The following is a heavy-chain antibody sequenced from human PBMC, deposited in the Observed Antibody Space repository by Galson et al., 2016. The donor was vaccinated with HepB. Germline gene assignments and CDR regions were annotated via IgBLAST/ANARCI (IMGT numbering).Heavy chain of an antibody. J-gene: IGHJ3*02. Sequence: SLRLSCAASGFSFSGSPMSWVRQGPGKGLEWLSTLNVHAEDTHYADSVKGRFTLSRDNSKNTLHLQMINLRAEDTALYFCAKDPAFTDAFDIWGPGTMVTVSS. CDR1: GFSFSGSP. CDR3: AKDPAFTDAFDI. V-gene: IGHV3-23*01. CDR2: LNVHAEDT.